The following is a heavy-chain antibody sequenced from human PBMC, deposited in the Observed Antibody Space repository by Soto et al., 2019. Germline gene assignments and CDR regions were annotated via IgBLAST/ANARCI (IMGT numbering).Heavy chain of an antibody. CDR1: GFAFSSHP. CDR3: AKLTYPSDTTGFYYERVSGWIDS. Sequence: VQLLESGGDLVHPGGSLRLSCAASGFAFSSHPMSWVRQAPERGLEWVSGISDSGGTANLADSVEGRCTISRDNSKSTLYLQMNSLRAEDTAVYYCAKLTYPSDTTGFYYERVSGWIDSWGQGTLVTVSS. V-gene: IGHV3-23*01. J-gene: IGHJ5*01. CDR2: ISDSGGTA. D-gene: IGHD3-22*01.